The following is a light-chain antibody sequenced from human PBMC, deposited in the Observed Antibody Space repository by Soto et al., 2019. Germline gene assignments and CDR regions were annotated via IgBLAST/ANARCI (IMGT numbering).Light chain of an antibody. CDR2: TAT. CDR1: QSITIY. Sequence: DIQMTQSPSSLSASVGDRVTITCRASQSITIYLNWYQHKPGKAPRLLIYTATSLQSGVPSRFSGSGSATDFTLTISSLQPEDFETYYCQQSFSTPITLAHGTRLQIK. V-gene: IGKV1-39*01. CDR3: QQSFSTPIT. J-gene: IGKJ5*01.